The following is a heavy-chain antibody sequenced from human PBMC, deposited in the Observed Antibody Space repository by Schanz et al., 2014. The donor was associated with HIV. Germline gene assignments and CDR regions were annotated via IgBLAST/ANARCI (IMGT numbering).Heavy chain of an antibody. Sequence: EAHLVESGGGLVQPGRSLRLSCAASGFMFSSYGMSWVRQAPGKGLEWASLIGSGGGRTYYADSVKGRFTISRDNSKNTLYLQMNSLRAEDTAVYYCARGDGGYWYYFDYWGQGTLVTVSS. CDR2: IGSGGGRT. D-gene: IGHD5-12*01. J-gene: IGHJ4*02. CDR1: GFMFSSYG. CDR3: ARGDGGYWYYFDY. V-gene: IGHV3-23*04.